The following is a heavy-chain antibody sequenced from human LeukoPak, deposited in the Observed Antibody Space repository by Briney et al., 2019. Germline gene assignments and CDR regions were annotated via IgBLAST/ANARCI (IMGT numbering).Heavy chain of an antibody. Sequence: ASVKVSCRASGYAFTSYGISWVRQAPGQGLEWMGWISAYNGNTNYAQKLQGRVTMTTDTSTSTAYMELSSLRSEDTAVYYCAADVIVGATKDFDYWGQGTLVTVSS. CDR3: AADVIVGATKDFDY. CDR1: GYAFTSYG. D-gene: IGHD1-26*01. J-gene: IGHJ4*02. CDR2: ISAYNGNT. V-gene: IGHV1-18*01.